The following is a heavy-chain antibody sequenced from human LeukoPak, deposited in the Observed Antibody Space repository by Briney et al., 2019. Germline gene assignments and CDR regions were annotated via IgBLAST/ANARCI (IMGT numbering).Heavy chain of an antibody. Sequence: NPSEILSLTCTVSGGSISGHYWTWIRQPPGKGLEWIGQIHYSGRPDYNPSLKSRVTISVDTSKNQLSLKVTSVTGAGTAVYYCARFGVDYDMDVWGQGTTVTVSS. CDR3: ARFGVDYDMDV. V-gene: IGHV4-59*11. CDR2: IHYSGRP. J-gene: IGHJ6*02. D-gene: IGHD3-16*01. CDR1: GGSISGHY.